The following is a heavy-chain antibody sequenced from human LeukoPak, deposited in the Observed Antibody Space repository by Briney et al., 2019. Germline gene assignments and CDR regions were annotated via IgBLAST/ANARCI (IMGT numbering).Heavy chain of an antibody. V-gene: IGHV3-9*01. CDR1: GFTFDDYA. Sequence: GGSLRLSCAASGFTFDDYAMHWVRQAPGKGLEWVSGISWSSGIIGYADSVKGRFTISRDNAKNSLYLQMNSPRAEDTAVYYCARGRHKLGYWGQGTLVTVSS. J-gene: IGHJ4*02. CDR3: ARGRHKLGY. CDR2: ISWSSGII. D-gene: IGHD3-10*01.